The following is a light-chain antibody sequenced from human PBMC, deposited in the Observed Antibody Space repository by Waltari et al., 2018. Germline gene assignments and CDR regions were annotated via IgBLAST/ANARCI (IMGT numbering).Light chain of an antibody. J-gene: IGKJ1*01. Sequence: ELVMTQSPATLSVSPGERASLSCRASQSASTSLAWYQQTPGQAPRLLIYRASTRAAGIPDRFSGSGSGTEFTLTISSLQSEDSAIYYCQQYNIRPWTFGQGTKVDIK. V-gene: IGKV3-15*01. CDR1: QSASTS. CDR3: QQYNIRPWT. CDR2: RAS.